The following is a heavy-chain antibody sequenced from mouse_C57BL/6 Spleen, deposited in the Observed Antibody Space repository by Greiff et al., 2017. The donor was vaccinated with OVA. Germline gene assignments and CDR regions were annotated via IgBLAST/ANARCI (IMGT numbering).Heavy chain of an antibody. CDR1: GYTFTSYW. CDR3: ALSSGDYFDY. Sequence: VQLQQPGAELVKPGASVKLSCKASGYTFTSYWMHRVKQRPGQGLEWIGMIHPNSGSTNYNEKFKSKATLTVDKSSSTAYMQLSSLTSEDSAVYYCALSSGDYFDYWGQGTTLTVSS. CDR2: IHPNSGST. J-gene: IGHJ2*01. V-gene: IGHV1-64*01. D-gene: IGHD1-3*01.